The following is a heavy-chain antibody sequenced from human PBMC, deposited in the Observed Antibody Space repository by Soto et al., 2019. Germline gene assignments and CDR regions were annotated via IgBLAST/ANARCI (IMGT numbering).Heavy chain of an antibody. CDR1: GGSIRSSLYY. CDR2: IFDSGIT. D-gene: IGHD2-21*02. CDR3: ASQFCSGGACFNWFDP. Sequence: PSETLSLTCTVSGGSIRSSLYYWSWIRQPPGKGLEWIGYIFDSGITHYNPSLKSRVAMSVDTSKNQFSLNLTSVTAADTAVYFCASQFCSGGACFNWFDPWGHGTLVTSPQ. V-gene: IGHV4-30-4*01. J-gene: IGHJ5*02.